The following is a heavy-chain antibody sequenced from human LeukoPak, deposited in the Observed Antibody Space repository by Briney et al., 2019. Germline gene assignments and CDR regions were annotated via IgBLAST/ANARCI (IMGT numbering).Heavy chain of an antibody. CDR3: AKDRDYYIVGVFDF. D-gene: IGHD3-22*01. V-gene: IGHV3-23*01. Sequence: GGSLRLSCAASGFTFSSYAMSWVRQAPGKGLERVSAFSGSGVTTYYADSVKGRFTISRDNSKNTLYLQMKSLRAEDTALYYYAKDRDYYIVGVFDFWGQGNLATVSS. J-gene: IGHJ4*02. CDR1: GFTFSSYA. CDR2: FSGSGVTT.